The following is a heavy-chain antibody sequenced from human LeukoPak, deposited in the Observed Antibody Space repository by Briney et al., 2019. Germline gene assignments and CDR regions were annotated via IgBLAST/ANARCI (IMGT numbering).Heavy chain of an antibody. J-gene: IGHJ6*02. CDR1: GFTFSSYS. CDR2: ISSSSSTI. CDR3: ARDPPNIAAAGTDYYYYYGMDV. V-gene: IGHV3-48*04. D-gene: IGHD6-13*01. Sequence: GGSLRLSCAASGFTFSSYSMNWVRQAPGKGLEWVSYISSSSSTIYYADSVKGRFTISRDNAKNSLYLQMNSLRAEDTAVYYCARDPPNIAAAGTDYYYYYGMDVWGQGTTVTVSS.